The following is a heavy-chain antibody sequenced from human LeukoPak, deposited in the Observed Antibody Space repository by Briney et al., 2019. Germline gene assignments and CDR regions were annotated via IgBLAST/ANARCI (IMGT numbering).Heavy chain of an antibody. V-gene: IGHV3-21*01. D-gene: IGHD3-10*01. Sequence: PGGALRLSCAASGFTFSSYSMNWVRQAPGKGVEWVSSISSSSSYIYYADSVKGRFTIPRDNAKNSLYLQMNSLRAEDTAVYYCARDGITMGGVVGMDVWGQGTTVTVSS. CDR1: GFTFSSYS. CDR2: ISSSSSYI. CDR3: ARDGITMGGVVGMDV. J-gene: IGHJ6*02.